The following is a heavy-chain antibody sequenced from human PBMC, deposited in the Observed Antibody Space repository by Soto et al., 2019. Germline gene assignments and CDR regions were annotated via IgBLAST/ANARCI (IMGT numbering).Heavy chain of an antibody. Sequence: QITLKESGPTLVKPTQTLTLTCTFSGFSLSTSGVGVGWVRQPPGKALEWLALIYWDDDKWYSPSLKTRLTTTKHPSKALVAIIKTHMDPLDTVTYYCAHRLRGPTRPWFDPRGQGTLVTVSS. CDR2: IYWDDDK. CDR3: AHRLRGPTRPWFDP. J-gene: IGHJ5*02. V-gene: IGHV2-5*02. D-gene: IGHD3-10*01. CDR1: GFSLSTSGVG.